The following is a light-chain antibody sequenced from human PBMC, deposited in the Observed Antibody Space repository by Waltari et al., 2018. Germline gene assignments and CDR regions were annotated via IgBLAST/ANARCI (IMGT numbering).Light chain of an antibody. V-gene: IGKV3-15*01. J-gene: IGKJ1*01. CDR1: QSVGSN. Sequence: EIVMTQSPATLSVSPGARATLSCRASQSVGSNFAWYQQKPGQAPSLLIYGASTRATGVPARISGTGSGTEFTLTISSLQSEDFAVYYCHQYNEWPRTFGQGTKVEIK. CDR2: GAS. CDR3: HQYNEWPRT.